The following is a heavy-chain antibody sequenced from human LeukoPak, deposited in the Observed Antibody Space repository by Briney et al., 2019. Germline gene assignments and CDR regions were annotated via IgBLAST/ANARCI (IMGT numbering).Heavy chain of an antibody. V-gene: IGHV3-23*01. D-gene: IGHD3-10*01. CDR2: SGGSGVST. Sequence: GGSLRLSCAASGFTFSSYAMSWVRQAPGKGLEWVSGSGGSGVSTYYADSVKGRFTISRDNSKNTLYLQMNSLRAEDTAVYYCAKGERPQYTVRGVPYDYYLMDVWGRGTTVTVSS. CDR1: GFTFSSYA. CDR3: AKGERPQYTVRGVPYDYYLMDV. J-gene: IGHJ6*02.